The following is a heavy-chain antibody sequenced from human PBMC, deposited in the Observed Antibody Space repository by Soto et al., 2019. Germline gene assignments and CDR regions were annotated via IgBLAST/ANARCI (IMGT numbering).Heavy chain of an antibody. Sequence: QVQLQLSGPGLMKPSQTLSLTCAISGDSVSSNSAGWNWVRQTPSRGLEWLGRTYYKSKWFNNYAVSVKSRITINPDTSQNQFSLQLDSVTPEDTAGYYCARGSWDDVSGHYYMDVWGKGTTVTVSS. CDR2: TYYKSKWFN. CDR3: ARGSWDDVSGHYYMDV. CDR1: GDSVSSNSAG. V-gene: IGHV6-1*01. D-gene: IGHD5-12*01. J-gene: IGHJ6*03.